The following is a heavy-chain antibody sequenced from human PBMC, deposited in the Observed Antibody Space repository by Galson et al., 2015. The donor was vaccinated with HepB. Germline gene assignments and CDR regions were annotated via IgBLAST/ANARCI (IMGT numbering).Heavy chain of an antibody. J-gene: IGHJ3*02. CDR3: ARRLDFVVVAAAIDAFDI. CDR2: ISPYNDYT. Sequence: SVKVSCKASGYTFISYGISWVRQAPGQGLEWMGWISPYNDYTNYAQKLQGRVTMTTDTSTNTVYMELRSLRSDDTAVYYCARRLDFVVVAAAIDAFDIWGQGTMVTVSS. CDR1: GYTFISYG. D-gene: IGHD2-2*03. V-gene: IGHV1-18*04.